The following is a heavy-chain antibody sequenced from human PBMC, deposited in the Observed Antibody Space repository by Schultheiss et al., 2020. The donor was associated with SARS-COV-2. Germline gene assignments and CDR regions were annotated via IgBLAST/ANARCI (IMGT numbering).Heavy chain of an antibody. CDR1: GGSISSGGYY. V-gene: IGHV4-61*08. D-gene: IGHD3-22*01. J-gene: IGHJ3*02. Sequence: SETLSLTCTVSGGSISSGGYYWSWIRQPPGKGLEWIGYIYYSGSTNYNPSLKSRVTISVDTSKNQFSLKLSSVTAADTAVYYCARADFIPTAEDNDSSGQGDAFDIWGQGTMVTGSS. CDR3: ARADFIPTAEDNDSSGQGDAFDI. CDR2: IYYSGST.